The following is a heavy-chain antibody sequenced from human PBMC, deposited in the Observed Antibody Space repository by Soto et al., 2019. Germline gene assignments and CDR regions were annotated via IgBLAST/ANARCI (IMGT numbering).Heavy chain of an antibody. Sequence: QVQLVQSGAEVKSPGASVKVSCKASGYTFTDHYILWVRQAPGQGLEWMGWVKPISAGTIYAQKFLGWVTMTRDTSTSTAYLELRSLTSDATAVYYCARAKNFGSGELDYWGQGTLVTVSS. CDR2: VKPISAGT. V-gene: IGHV1-2*04. J-gene: IGHJ4*02. CDR3: ARAKNFGSGELDY. CDR1: GYTFTDHY. D-gene: IGHD3-10*01.